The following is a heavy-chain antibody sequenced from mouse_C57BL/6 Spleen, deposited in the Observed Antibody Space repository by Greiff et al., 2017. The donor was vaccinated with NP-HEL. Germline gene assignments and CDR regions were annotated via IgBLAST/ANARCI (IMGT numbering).Heavy chain of an antibody. CDR2: ISYDGSN. J-gene: IGHJ3*01. CDR1: GYSITSGYY. V-gene: IGHV3-6*01. Sequence: VQLKQSGPGLVKPSQSLSLTCSVTGYSITSGYYWNWIRQFPGNKLEWMGYISYDGSNNYNPSLKNRISITRDTSKNQFFLKLNSVTTEDTATYYCAGGRGYDYGGGFAYWGQGTLVTVSA. CDR3: AGGRGYDYGGGFAY. D-gene: IGHD2-4*01.